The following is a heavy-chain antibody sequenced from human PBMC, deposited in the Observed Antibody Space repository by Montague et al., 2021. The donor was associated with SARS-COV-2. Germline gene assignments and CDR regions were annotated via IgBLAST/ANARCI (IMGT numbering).Heavy chain of an antibody. J-gene: IGHJ6*02. CDR3: ATLSRRTAAGTRDYFGLDV. Sequence: SEILSLTCRVSGDSISTSTWWTWVRQTPGKGLEWIGEIFHSGTINYNPSLKSRVSISVDKSNNQFSLRLSSLIAADTAVYYCATLSRRTAAGTRDYFGLDVWGQGTTVVVSS. V-gene: IGHV4-4*02. CDR2: IFHSGTI. CDR1: GDSISTSTW. D-gene: IGHD6-13*01.